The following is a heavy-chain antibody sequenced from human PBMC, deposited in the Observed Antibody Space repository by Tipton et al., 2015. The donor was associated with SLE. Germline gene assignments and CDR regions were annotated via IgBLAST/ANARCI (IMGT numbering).Heavy chain of an antibody. J-gene: IGHJ6*03. Sequence: QSGAEVKKPGSSVKVSCKASGGSFSSYGFSWVRLAPGQGLEWMGGIIPIFDTPNYAQKFQDRVTITTDESTSTAYLELSSLISEDTAVYYCAIGGTQGVVIIRGDHYNYYMELWGEGTTVTVSS. V-gene: IGHV1-69*05. CDR3: AIGGTQGVVIIRGDHYNYYMEL. D-gene: IGHD3-16*01. CDR1: GGSFSSYG. CDR2: IIPIFDTP.